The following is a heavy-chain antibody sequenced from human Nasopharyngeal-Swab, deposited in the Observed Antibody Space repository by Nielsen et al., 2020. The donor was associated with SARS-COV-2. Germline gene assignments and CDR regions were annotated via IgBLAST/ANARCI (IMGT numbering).Heavy chain of an antibody. V-gene: IGHV5-10-1*01. D-gene: IGHD3-22*01. Sequence: GGSLRLSCKGSGYSFRSYWISWVRQMPGKGLEWMGRIDPSDSYTNYSPSFQGHVTVSADKSIRTAYLQWSSLKASDTAMYYCARQNYYDGSGYGEWGQGTQVTVSS. CDR2: IDPSDSYT. CDR1: GYSFRSYW. J-gene: IGHJ4*02. CDR3: ARQNYYDGSGYGE.